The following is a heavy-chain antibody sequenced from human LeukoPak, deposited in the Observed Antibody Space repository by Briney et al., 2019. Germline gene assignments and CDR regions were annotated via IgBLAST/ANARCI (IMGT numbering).Heavy chain of an antibody. V-gene: IGHV3-53*01. J-gene: IGHJ6*03. CDR3: NTAAGDYYYYYYMDV. D-gene: IGHD6-13*01. CDR2: IYSGGST. CDR1: GFTVSSTY. Sequence: GGSLRLSCAASGFTVSSTYMSWVRQAPGKGLEWVSVIYSGGSTYYADSVKGRFTISRDNSKNTLYLQMNSLRAEDTAVYYCNTAAGDYYYYYYMDVWGKGTTVTVSS.